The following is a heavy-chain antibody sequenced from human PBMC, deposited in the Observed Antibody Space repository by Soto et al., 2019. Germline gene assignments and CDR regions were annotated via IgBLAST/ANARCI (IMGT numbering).Heavy chain of an antibody. Sequence: GGSLRLSXAASGFTFSSYSMNRVRQAPGKGLEWVSSISSSSSYIYYADSVKGRFTISRDNAKNSLYLQMNSLRAEDTAVYYCARRSSSGRDFDYWGQGTLVTVSS. CDR3: ARRSSSGRDFDY. V-gene: IGHV3-21*01. CDR2: ISSSSSYI. J-gene: IGHJ4*02. D-gene: IGHD6-6*01. CDR1: GFTFSSYS.